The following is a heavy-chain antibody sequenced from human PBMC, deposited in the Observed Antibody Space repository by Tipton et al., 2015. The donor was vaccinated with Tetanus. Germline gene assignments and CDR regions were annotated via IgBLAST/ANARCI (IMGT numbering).Heavy chain of an antibody. Sequence: SLRLSCEVSGFTLSRFGMNWVRQAPGKGLEWISSIGSTSTYIYYASSVKGRFTISRDNAKNSLYLQMNSLRAEDTAIYYCVSGSSLDYWGQGTLVTVS. V-gene: IGHV3-21*01. CDR2: IGSTSTYI. CDR3: VSGSSLDY. J-gene: IGHJ4*02. D-gene: IGHD6-19*01. CDR1: GFTLSRFG.